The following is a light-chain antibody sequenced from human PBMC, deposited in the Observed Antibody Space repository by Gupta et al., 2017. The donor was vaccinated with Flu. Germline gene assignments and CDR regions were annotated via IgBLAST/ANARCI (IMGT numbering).Light chain of an antibody. J-gene: IGLJ1*01. Sequence: SALTQPASVSVSPGQSITISCTGTSSVIGSYKYVSWYQPHPGQVPKLIIYEGSSRTAGIASRFSATKAGNGASLTISVLAEEDEDDYYCNADTDSSTYVFGTGTRVTVL. CDR2: EGS. V-gene: IGLV2-14*01. CDR1: SSVIGSYKY. CDR3: NADTDSSTYV.